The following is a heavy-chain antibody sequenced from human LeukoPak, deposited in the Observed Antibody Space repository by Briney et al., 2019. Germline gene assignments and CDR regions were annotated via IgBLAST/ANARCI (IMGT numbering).Heavy chain of an antibody. CDR1: GYDFTSVG. V-gene: IGHV1-18*01. CDR3: ARAGSGSGWYFDY. D-gene: IGHD6-19*01. J-gene: IGHJ4*02. CDR2: ISPYNGNT. Sequence: ASVKVSCKASGYDFTSVGITWVRRAPGQGLEWMGWISPYNGNTRYAQKFQGRVTMTTDTSTTTAYMELRGLRFNDTAVYYCARAGSGSGWYFDYWGQGTLVTVSS.